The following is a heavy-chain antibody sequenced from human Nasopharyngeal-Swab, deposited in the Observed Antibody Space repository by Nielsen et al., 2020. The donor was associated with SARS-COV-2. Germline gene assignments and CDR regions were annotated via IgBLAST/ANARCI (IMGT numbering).Heavy chain of an antibody. D-gene: IGHD3-10*01. CDR3: ARLTVLLWLGEPTYMDV. Sequence: SETLSLTCTVSGGSISSSSYYWGWIRQPPGKGLEWIGSIYYSGSTYYNPSLKSRVTISVDTSKNQFSLKLSSVTAAGTAVYYCARLTVLLWLGEPTYMDVWGKGTTVTVSS. V-gene: IGHV4-39*01. CDR2: IYYSGST. J-gene: IGHJ6*03. CDR1: GGSISSSSYY.